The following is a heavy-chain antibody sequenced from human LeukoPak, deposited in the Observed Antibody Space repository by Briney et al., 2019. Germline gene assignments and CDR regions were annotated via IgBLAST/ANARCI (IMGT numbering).Heavy chain of an antibody. CDR2: IYYSGST. CDR3: AREGTHFDSSSWYFRESGFDY. J-gene: IGHJ4*02. D-gene: IGHD6-13*01. V-gene: IGHV4-39*02. Sequence: IPSETLSLTCTVSGGSISSSSYYWGWIRQPPGKGLEWIGSIYYSGSTYCNPSLKSRVTISVDTSKNQFSLKLSSVTAADTAVYYCAREGTHFDSSSWYFRESGFDYWGQGTLVTVSS. CDR1: GGSISSSSYY.